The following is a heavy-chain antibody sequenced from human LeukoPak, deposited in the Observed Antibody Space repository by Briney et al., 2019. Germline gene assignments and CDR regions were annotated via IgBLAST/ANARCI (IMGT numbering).Heavy chain of an antibody. CDR1: GGSISSGGYY. CDR3: ARGETYYDILTGFDY. J-gene: IGHJ4*02. V-gene: IGHV4-31*03. CDR2: TYYSGST. D-gene: IGHD3-9*01. Sequence: SETLSLTCTVSGGSISSGGYYWSWIRQHPGKGLEWLGYTYYSGSTYYNPSLKSRVTISVDTSKNQFSLKLSSVTAADTAVYYCARGETYYDILTGFDYWGQGTLVTVSS.